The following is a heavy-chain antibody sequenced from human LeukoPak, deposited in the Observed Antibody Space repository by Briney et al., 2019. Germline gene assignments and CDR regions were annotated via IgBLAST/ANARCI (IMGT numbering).Heavy chain of an antibody. J-gene: IGHJ6*03. Sequence: GGSLRLSCAASGFTFSSYEMNWVRQAPGKGLEWVSYISSSGSTIYYADSVKGRFTISRDNAKKSLYLQMNSLRAEDTAVYYCARAAYESSDYYNGDYMDVWGKGTTVTISS. D-gene: IGHD3-22*01. V-gene: IGHV3-48*03. CDR2: ISSSGSTI. CDR3: ARAAYESSDYYNGDYMDV. CDR1: GFTFSSYE.